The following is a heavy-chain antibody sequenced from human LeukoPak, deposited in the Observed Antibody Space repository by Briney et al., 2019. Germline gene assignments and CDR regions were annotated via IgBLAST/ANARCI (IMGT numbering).Heavy chain of an antibody. CDR2: INHSGST. CDR3: ARGGSSWFPLFDP. D-gene: IGHD6-13*01. V-gene: IGHV4-34*01. CDR1: GGSFSGDY. Sequence: SETLSLTCGVYGGSFSGDYWSWIRQSPGKGLEWIGEINHSGSTNYNPSLQSRVTISVGTSKNQFSLNLSSVTAADTAVYYCARGGSSWFPLFDPWGQGTLVTVSS. J-gene: IGHJ5*02.